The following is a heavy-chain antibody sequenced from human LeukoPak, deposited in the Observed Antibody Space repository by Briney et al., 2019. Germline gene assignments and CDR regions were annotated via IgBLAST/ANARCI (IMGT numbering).Heavy chain of an antibody. CDR2: ISSSGSTI. Sequence: GGSLRLSCAASGFTFSSYGMNWVRQAPGKGLEWISYISSSGSTIYYADSVKGRFTISRDNAKNSLYLQMNSLRAEDTAVYYCARDHITGTPHWGQGTLVTVSS. D-gene: IGHD1-20*01. CDR3: ARDHITGTPH. V-gene: IGHV3-48*03. J-gene: IGHJ4*02. CDR1: GFTFSSYG.